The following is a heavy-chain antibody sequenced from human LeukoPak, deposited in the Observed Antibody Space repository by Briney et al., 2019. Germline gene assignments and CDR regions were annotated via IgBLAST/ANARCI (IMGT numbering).Heavy chain of an antibody. CDR1: GGTFSSYD. CDR3: ARGYRRDGYNFDY. D-gene: IGHD5-24*01. Sequence: ASVKVSCKASGGTFSSYDINWVRQATGQGLEWMGWMNPNSGNTGYAQKFQGRVTMTRNTSISTAYMELSSLRSEDTAVYYCARGYRRDGYNFDYWGQGTLVTVSS. J-gene: IGHJ4*02. CDR2: MNPNSGNT. V-gene: IGHV1-8*02.